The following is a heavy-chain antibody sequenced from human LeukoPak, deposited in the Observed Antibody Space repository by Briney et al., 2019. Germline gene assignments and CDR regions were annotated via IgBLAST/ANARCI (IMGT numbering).Heavy chain of an antibody. Sequence: PGGSLRLSCAASGFTFSSYSMNWVRQAPGKGLEWVANIKQDGSEKYYVDSVKGRFTISRDNAKNSLYLQMNSLRAEDTAVYYCAREYCGGDCYYPDFDYWGQGTLVTVSS. CDR1: GFTFSSYS. CDR3: AREYCGGDCYYPDFDY. J-gene: IGHJ4*02. CDR2: IKQDGSEK. V-gene: IGHV3-7*01. D-gene: IGHD2-21*02.